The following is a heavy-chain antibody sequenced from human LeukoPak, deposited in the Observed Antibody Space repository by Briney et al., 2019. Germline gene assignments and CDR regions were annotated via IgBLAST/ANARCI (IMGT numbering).Heavy chain of an antibody. CDR3: ARVGRYSSSWYYNWFDP. Sequence: ASVKVSCKASGYTFTSYGISWVRQAPGQGLEWMGWISAYNGNTNYAQKLQGRVTMTTDTSTSTAYMELRSLRSDDTAVYYCARVGRYSSSWYYNWFDPWGQGTLVTVSS. CDR2: ISAYNGNT. CDR1: GYTFTSYG. D-gene: IGHD6-13*01. V-gene: IGHV1-18*01. J-gene: IGHJ5*02.